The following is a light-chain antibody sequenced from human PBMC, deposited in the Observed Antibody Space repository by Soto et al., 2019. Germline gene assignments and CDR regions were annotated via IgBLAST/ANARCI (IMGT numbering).Light chain of an antibody. V-gene: IGLV2-14*01. Sequence: QSALTQPASVSESPGQSISISCTGSSSDDGGYNYVSWYQQHPGKAPELMIYDVTNRPSGVSNRFSGSKSGNTASLNISGLQVEDEADYYFSSYTSSSTPYVFGTGPKLTVI. CDR2: DVT. CDR1: SSDDGGYNY. J-gene: IGLJ1*01. CDR3: SSYTSSSTPYV.